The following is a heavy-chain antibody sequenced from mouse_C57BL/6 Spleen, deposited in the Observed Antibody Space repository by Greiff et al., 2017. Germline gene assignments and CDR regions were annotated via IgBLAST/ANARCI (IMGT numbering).Heavy chain of an antibody. CDR3: TYYYGSSYAMDY. CDR2: IDPETGGT. D-gene: IGHD1-1*01. J-gene: IGHJ4*01. CDR1: GYTFTDYE. Sequence: VKLMESGAELVRPGASVTLSCKASGYTFTDYEMHWVKQTPVHGLEWIGAIDPETGGTAYNQKFKGKAILTADKSSSTAYMELRSLTSEDSAVYYCTYYYGSSYAMDYWGQGTSVTVSS. V-gene: IGHV1-15*01.